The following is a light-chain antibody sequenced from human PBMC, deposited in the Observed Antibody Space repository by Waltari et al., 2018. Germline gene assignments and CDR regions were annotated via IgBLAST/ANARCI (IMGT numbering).Light chain of an antibody. CDR2: DAS. Sequence: DIQMTQSPSSLSASVGDRVPITCQSSPDISNNLNGYQQKPGKAPKLLIYDASNLETGVPSRFSGSGSGTDFTFTISSLQPEDIATYYCQQYDNLPRLTFGGGTKVEIK. J-gene: IGKJ4*01. CDR1: PDISNN. CDR3: QQYDNLPRLT. V-gene: IGKV1-33*01.